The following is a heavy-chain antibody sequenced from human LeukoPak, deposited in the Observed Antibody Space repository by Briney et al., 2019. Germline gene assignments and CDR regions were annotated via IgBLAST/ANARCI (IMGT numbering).Heavy chain of an antibody. D-gene: IGHD2-8*01. V-gene: IGHV3-23*01. J-gene: IGHJ4*02. CDR3: AKCSDGVCYRHLDY. Sequence: GGSLRLSCAASGFTFSSHAMSWVRQAPGKGLEWVSAISGSGGSTYYADSVKGRFTSSRDNSKNTLYLQMNSLRAEDTAVYYCAKCSDGVCYRHLDYWGQGTLVTVSS. CDR1: GFTFSSHA. CDR2: ISGSGGST.